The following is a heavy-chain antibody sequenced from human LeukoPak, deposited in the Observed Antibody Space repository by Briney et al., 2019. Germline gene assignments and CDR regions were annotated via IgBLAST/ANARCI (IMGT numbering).Heavy chain of an antibody. CDR2: IKSDGVTI. J-gene: IGHJ4*02. Sequence: GGSLRLSCAASGFTFSNYMMHWVRQAPGKGLVWVSRIKSDGVTITYADSVKGRFTISRDNAKNTLYLQVNSLRAEDTAVYYCLRDLNWSLDQWGQGTPVTVSS. V-gene: IGHV3-74*01. CDR1: GFTFSNYM. CDR3: LRDLNWSLDQ. D-gene: IGHD1-20*01.